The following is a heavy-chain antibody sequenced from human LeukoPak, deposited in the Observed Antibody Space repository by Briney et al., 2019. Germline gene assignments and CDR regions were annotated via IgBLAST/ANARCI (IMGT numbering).Heavy chain of an antibody. J-gene: IGHJ3*02. CDR2: IIPIFGTA. V-gene: IGHV1-69*05. CDR1: GGTFSSYA. Sequence: ASVKVSCKASGGTFSSYAISWVRQAPGQGLEWMGGIIPIFGTANYAQKFQGRVTITTDESTSTAYMELSSLRSEDTAVYYCARDLYCGGDCYHHDAFDIWGQGTMVTVSS. CDR3: ARDLYCGGDCYHHDAFDI. D-gene: IGHD2-21*01.